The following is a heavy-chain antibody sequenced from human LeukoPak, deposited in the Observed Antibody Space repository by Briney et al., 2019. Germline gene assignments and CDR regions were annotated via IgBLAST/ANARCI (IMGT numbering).Heavy chain of an antibody. CDR2: ITYDGGDK. CDR3: ASAPYGSGTSTDY. D-gene: IGHD3-10*01. J-gene: IGHJ4*02. V-gene: IGHV3-30-3*01. Sequence: PGGSLRLSCAASGFTFSTYAMHCVRQAPGKGLEWVAVITYDGGDKYYADSVKGRFTISRDNSKNTVYLQMNSLRAEDTAVYYCASAPYGSGTSTDYWGRGTLVTVSS. CDR1: GFTFSTYA.